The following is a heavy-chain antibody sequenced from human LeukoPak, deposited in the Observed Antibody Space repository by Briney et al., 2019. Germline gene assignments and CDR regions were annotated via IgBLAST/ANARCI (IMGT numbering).Heavy chain of an antibody. J-gene: IGHJ4*02. D-gene: IGHD6-13*01. CDR1: GFTLSSYA. CDR3: AKDQTGYSSSWYGGVDY. Sequence: GGSLRLSCAASGFTLSSYAMSWVRQAPGKGLEWVSAISGSGGSTYYADSVKGRFTISRDNSKNTLYLQMNSLRAEDTAVYYCAKDQTGYSSSWYGGVDYWGQGTLVTVSS. CDR2: ISGSGGST. V-gene: IGHV3-23*01.